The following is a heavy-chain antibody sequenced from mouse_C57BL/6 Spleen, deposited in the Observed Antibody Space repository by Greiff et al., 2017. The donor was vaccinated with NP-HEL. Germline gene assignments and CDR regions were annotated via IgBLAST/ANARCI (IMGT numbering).Heavy chain of an antibody. J-gene: IGHJ4*01. CDR1: GFNIKNTY. D-gene: IGHD1-1*01. CDR3: ASITTLVAPGAMDY. V-gene: IGHV14-3*01. Sequence: EVQLQQSVAELVRPGASVKLSCTASGFNIKNTYMYWVKQRPEQGLEWIGRIDPANGNTKYAPKFQGKATITADTSSNTAYLQLSSLTSEDTAIYYCASITTLVAPGAMDYWGQGTSVTVSS. CDR2: IDPANGNT.